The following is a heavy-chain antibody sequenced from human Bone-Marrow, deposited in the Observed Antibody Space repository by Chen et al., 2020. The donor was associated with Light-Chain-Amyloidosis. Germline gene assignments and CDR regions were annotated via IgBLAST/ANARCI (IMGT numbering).Heavy chain of an antibody. V-gene: IGHV5-51*01. CDR3: ARRRDGYNFDY. CDR2: IYPDDSDA. D-gene: IGHD5-12*01. J-gene: IGHJ4*02. CDR1: GYPFPNYW. Sequence: GYPFPNYWIGWVRQMPGKGLEWMGVIYPDDSDARYSPSFEGQVTISADKSITTAYLQWRSLKASDTAMYYCARRRDGYNFDYWGQGTLVTVSS.